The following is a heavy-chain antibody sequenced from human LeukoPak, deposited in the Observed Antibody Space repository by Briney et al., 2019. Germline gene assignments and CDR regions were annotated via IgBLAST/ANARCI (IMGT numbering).Heavy chain of an antibody. Sequence: PSQTLSLTCTVSGGSISSYYWSWIRQPPGKGLEWIGYIYTSGSTNYNPSLKSRVTISVDTSKNQFSLKLSSVTAADTAVYYCARYGSSNALDYWGQGTLVTVSS. J-gene: IGHJ4*02. V-gene: IGHV4-4*09. CDR1: GGSISSYY. CDR3: ARYGSSNALDY. D-gene: IGHD6-6*01. CDR2: IYTSGST.